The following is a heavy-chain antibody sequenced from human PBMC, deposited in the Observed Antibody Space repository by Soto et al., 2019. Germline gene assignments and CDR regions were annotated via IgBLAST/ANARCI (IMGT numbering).Heavy chain of an antibody. CDR3: SKEGGYIRYFDY. D-gene: IGHD5-18*01. V-gene: IGHV3-23*01. CDR2: ISGGGGGT. CDR1: GFTFSSFA. Sequence: EVQLLESGGGLVQPGGSLRLSCAASGFTFSSFAMSWVRQAPGKGLEWVSAISGGGGGTYYADSVKGRFTISRDDSKSTLYLQMNSLSAEDTAVYYCSKEGGYIRYFDYWGQGTLVTVSS. J-gene: IGHJ4*02.